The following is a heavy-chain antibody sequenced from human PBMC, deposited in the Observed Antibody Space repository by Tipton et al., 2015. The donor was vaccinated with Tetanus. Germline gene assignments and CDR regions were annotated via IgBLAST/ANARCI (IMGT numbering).Heavy chain of an antibody. Sequence: TLSLTCTVSGGSINNYYWGWIRQPPGKGLEWIGYVYYSGSTNYNPSLKSRVTISVDTSKNQLSLRATSVTAADTAVYYCARGLPREPFYFDYWGQGKQVTVSS. CDR3: ARGLPREPFYFDY. CDR2: VYYSGST. J-gene: IGHJ4*02. V-gene: IGHV4-59*12. D-gene: IGHD1-26*01. CDR1: GGSINNYY.